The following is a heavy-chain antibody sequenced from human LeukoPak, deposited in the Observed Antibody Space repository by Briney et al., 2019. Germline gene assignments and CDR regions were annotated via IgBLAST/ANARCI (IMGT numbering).Heavy chain of an antibody. CDR1: GYTFTGYY. V-gene: IGHV1-2*02. CDR3: TRGFKYFDWLLDY. J-gene: IGHJ4*02. D-gene: IGHD3-9*01. CDR2: INPNSGGT. Sequence: APVKVSCKVSGYTFTGYYMHWVRQAPGQGLEWMGWINPNSGGTNYAQRFQGRVTMTRDTSITTAYMELSRLRSDDTAVYYCTRGFKYFDWLLDYWGQGTLVTVSS.